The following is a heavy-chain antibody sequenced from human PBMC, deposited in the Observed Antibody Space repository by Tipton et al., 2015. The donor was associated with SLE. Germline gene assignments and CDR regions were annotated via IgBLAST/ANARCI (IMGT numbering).Heavy chain of an antibody. CDR1: GYSISSGYY. CDR3: ARVSSGGSGDY. J-gene: IGHJ4*02. D-gene: IGHD6-19*01. Sequence: TLSLTCAVSGYSISSGYYWSWIRQPAGKGLEWIGYIYTSGSTNYNPSLKSRVTISVDTSKNQFSLKLSSVTAADTAVYYCARVSSGGSGDYWGQGTLVTVSS. CDR2: IYTSGST. V-gene: IGHV4-61*09.